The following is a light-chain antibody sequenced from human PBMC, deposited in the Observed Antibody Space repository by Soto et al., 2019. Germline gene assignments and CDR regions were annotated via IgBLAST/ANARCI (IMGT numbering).Light chain of an antibody. V-gene: IGLV2-14*01. CDR1: SSDIAGYNY. CDR2: EVG. Sequence: HSDLTQPASGSGSPGRGITISCTGTSSDIAGYNYVSWYQQHPGKAPKLMIYEVGNRPSGVSDRFSGSRSGNTASLTISGLQAEDEADYYCSSHTSSNPYVFGTGNKVTVL. J-gene: IGLJ1*01. CDR3: SSHTSSNPYV.